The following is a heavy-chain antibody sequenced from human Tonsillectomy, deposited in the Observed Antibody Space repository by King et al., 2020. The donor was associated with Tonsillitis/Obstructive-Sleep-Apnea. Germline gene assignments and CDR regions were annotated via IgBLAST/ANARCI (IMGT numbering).Heavy chain of an antibody. V-gene: IGHV3-33*01. J-gene: IGHJ4*02. Sequence: VQLVESGGGVVQPGRSLRLSCAASGFTFSSYGMHWVRQAPGKGLEWVAVIWYDGSNKYYADSVKGRFTISRDNSRNTLYLQMNSLRAEDTAVYYCARGYCSSTSCYHADYWGQGTLVTVSS. CDR2: IWYDGSNK. CDR3: ARGYCSSTSCYHADY. CDR1: GFTFSSYG. D-gene: IGHD2-2*01.